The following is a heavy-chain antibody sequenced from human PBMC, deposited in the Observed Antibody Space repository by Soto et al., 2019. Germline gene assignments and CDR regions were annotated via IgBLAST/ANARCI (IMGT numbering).Heavy chain of an antibody. Sequence: EAQLVESGGDLVQPGGSLRLSCAASKFTFSNYWMHWVRQAPGKGLMWVSRINSDGTRTAYADSVKGRFTISRDNTKDTLFLYMDGLRAEDTAVYYCARFATGSYDWFDPWGQGTLVTVSS. CDR1: KFTFSNYW. D-gene: IGHD1-26*01. J-gene: IGHJ5*02. CDR2: INSDGTRT. CDR3: ARFATGSYDWFDP. V-gene: IGHV3-74*01.